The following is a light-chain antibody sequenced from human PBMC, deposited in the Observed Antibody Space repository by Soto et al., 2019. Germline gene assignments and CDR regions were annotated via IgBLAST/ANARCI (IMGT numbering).Light chain of an antibody. CDR2: AAS. CDR1: QGIRNG. CDR3: LQDYSYPYT. Sequence: AIQMTQSPSSLSASVGDRVTITCRASQGIRNGLGWYQQKPGKAPKLLIFAASSVQSGVPSRFRGSGAGTDFTLTISSLQPEDFATYYCLQDYSYPYTFGQGTKLDIK. V-gene: IGKV1-6*01. J-gene: IGKJ2*01.